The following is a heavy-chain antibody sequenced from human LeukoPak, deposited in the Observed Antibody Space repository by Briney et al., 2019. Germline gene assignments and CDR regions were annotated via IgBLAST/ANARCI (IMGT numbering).Heavy chain of an antibody. CDR3: ASGRIQLWFDSARDAFDI. J-gene: IGHJ3*02. V-gene: IGHV4-34*01. D-gene: IGHD5-18*01. Sequence: PETLSLTRADHGGSFCGYYWSWIRQPPRRGLEWIGESKHSGSTNYNPSLKSRVTISVDTSKTQFSLKLSSVTAADTAVYYCASGRIQLWFDSARDAFDIWGQGTMVAVAS. CDR1: GGSFCGYY. CDR2: SKHSGST.